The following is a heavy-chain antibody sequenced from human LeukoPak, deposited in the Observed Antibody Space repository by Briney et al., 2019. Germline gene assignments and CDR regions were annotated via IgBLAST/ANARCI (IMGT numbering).Heavy chain of an antibody. J-gene: IGHJ3*02. CDR3: AAHNGSYRI. CDR2: IYYSGST. V-gene: IGHV4-59*08. CDR1: GGSLSSYY. D-gene: IGHD1-26*01. Sequence: SETLSLTCTVSGGSLSSYYWSWIRQPPGKGMEWIGYIYYSGSTNYNPSLKSRVTISVDTSKNQFSLRLNSVTAADTAVYYCAAHNGSYRIWGQGTMVTVSS.